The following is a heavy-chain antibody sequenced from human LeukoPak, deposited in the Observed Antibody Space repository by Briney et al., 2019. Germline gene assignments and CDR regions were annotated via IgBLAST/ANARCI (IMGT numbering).Heavy chain of an antibody. CDR2: INHSGST. CDR1: GGSFSGYY. J-gene: IGHJ4*02. D-gene: IGHD3-9*01. V-gene: IGHV4-34*01. CDR3: ARRLTALDY. Sequence: SETLSLTCAVYGGSFSGYYWSWIRQPPGKGLEWIGEINHSGSTNYNPSLKSRVTISVDTSKNQFSLKLSSVTAADTAVYYCARRLTALDYWGQGTLVTVSS.